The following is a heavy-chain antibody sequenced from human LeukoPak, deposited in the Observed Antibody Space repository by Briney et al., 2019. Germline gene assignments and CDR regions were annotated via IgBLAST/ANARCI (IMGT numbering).Heavy chain of an antibody. CDR2: INPSGGST. Sequence: GASVKVSCKASGYTFTSYYIHWVRQAPGQGLEWMGIINPSGGSTSYAQKFQGRVTMTRDTSTSTVYMELSSLRSEDTAVYYCARSLTRTMVRGARGVHFDYWGQGTLVTVSS. D-gene: IGHD3-10*01. CDR1: GYTFTSYY. J-gene: IGHJ4*02. V-gene: IGHV1-46*01. CDR3: ARSLTRTMVRGARGVHFDY.